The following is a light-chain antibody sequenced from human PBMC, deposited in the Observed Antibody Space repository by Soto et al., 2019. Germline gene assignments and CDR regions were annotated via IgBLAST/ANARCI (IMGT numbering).Light chain of an antibody. V-gene: IGLV2-14*01. Sequence: QSALTQPASVSGSSGQSIAISCTGTSSDIGAYNYVSWYQQHPGKAPKLLLSEVSNRPSGVSDRFSGSKSGNTASLTISGLQAEDEADYYCSSFTSAYTFVFGTGTKVTVL. CDR1: SSDIGAYNY. J-gene: IGLJ1*01. CDR2: EVS. CDR3: SSFTSAYTFV.